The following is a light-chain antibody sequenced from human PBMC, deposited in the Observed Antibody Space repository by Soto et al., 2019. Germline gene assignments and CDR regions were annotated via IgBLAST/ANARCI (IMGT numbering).Light chain of an antibody. J-gene: IGLJ2*01. CDR3: SSYTTNKTLL. CDR2: EVS. V-gene: IGLV2-14*01. CDR1: SSDVGAYNF. Sequence: QSALTQPASVSGSPGQSITISCTRTSSDVGAYNFVSWYQQHPGKAPKLIFYEVSNRPPGLSDRFSGSKSGTTASLTISGLQAEDEADYFCSSYTTNKTLLFGGGTKLTVL.